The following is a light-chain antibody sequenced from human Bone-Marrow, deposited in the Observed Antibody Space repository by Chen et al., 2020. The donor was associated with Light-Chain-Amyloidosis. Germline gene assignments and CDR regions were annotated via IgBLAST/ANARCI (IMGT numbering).Light chain of an antibody. CDR3: YTLAGRYTQV. CDR2: DVI. J-gene: IGLJ2*01. Sequence: QSALTQPRSVSGSPGQTVTISCSGTSSDVGGYNYVSWYLQHPGKAPELIIYDVIKRPSGVPDRCSVSKCDNTDSLALSGHQAEYEADYYHYTLAGRYTQVFDGGTKLTGL. CDR1: SSDVGGYNY. V-gene: IGLV2-11*01.